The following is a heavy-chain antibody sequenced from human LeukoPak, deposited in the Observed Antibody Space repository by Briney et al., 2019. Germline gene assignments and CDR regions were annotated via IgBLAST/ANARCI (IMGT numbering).Heavy chain of an antibody. CDR2: ISSSSSYI. V-gene: IGHV3-21*01. CDR1: GFTFSSYS. D-gene: IGHD6-19*01. CDR3: ARVLGIAVAGPVNYYCYGMDV. J-gene: IGHJ6*02. Sequence: GGSLRLSCAASGFTFSSYSMNWVRQAPGKGLEWVSSISSSSSYIYYADSVKGRFTISRDNAKNSLYLQMNSLRAEDTAVYYCARVLGIAVAGPVNYYCYGMDVWGQGTTVTVSS.